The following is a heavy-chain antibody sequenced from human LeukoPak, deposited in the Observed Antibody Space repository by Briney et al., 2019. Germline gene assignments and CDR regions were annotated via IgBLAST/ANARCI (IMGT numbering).Heavy chain of an antibody. D-gene: IGHD1-26*01. J-gene: IGHJ4*02. CDR3: ARDYRRASGTYNY. Sequence: GGSLRLSCAASGFTFSTYSMNWVRQAPAKGLEWVSSISSSSTYIYYADSVKGRFTVSRDNAKNSLYLQMNSLRAEDTAVYYCARDYRRASGTYNYWGQGTLVTVSS. CDR2: ISSSSTYI. CDR1: GFTFSTYS. V-gene: IGHV3-21*01.